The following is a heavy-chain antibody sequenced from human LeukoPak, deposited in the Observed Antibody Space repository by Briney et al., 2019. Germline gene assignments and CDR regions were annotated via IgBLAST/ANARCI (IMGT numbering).Heavy chain of an antibody. CDR3: ASWYSSGWYLVDYGMDV. CDR2: ISSSGSTI. CDR1: GFTFSSYS. V-gene: IGHV3-48*04. D-gene: IGHD6-19*01. J-gene: IGHJ6*02. Sequence: GGSLRLSCAASGFTFSSYSMNWVRQAPGKGLEWVSYISSSGSTIYYADSVKGRFTISRDNAKNSLYLQMNSLRAEDTAVNYCASWYSSGWYLVDYGMDVWGQGTTVTVSS.